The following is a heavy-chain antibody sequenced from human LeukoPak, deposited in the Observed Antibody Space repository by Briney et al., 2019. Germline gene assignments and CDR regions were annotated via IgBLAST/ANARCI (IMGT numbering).Heavy chain of an antibody. CDR2: IYYSGST. J-gene: IGHJ4*02. D-gene: IGHD3-22*01. Sequence: PSETLSLTCTVSGGSISSYYWSWIRQPPGKGLEWIGYIYYSGSTNYNPSLKSRVTISVDTSKNQFSLKLSSVTAADTAVYYCARGTHYYDSSGYYWPCFDYWGQGTLVTVSS. CDR1: GGSISSYY. CDR3: ARGTHYYDSSGYYWPCFDY. V-gene: IGHV4-59*01.